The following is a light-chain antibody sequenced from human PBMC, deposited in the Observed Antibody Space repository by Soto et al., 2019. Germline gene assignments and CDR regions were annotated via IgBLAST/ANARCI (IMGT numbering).Light chain of an antibody. J-gene: IGKJ4*01. Sequence: EIVMTQSPATLSVSPGERATLSCRASQSVSSNLAWYQQKPGQAPRLLIYGASTRATGIPARFSGSGSGTEFTLTISSLPSEDFAAYYCQQYNNWPPVTFGGGTKVEIK. CDR3: QQYNNWPPVT. CDR2: GAS. V-gene: IGKV3-15*01. CDR1: QSVSSN.